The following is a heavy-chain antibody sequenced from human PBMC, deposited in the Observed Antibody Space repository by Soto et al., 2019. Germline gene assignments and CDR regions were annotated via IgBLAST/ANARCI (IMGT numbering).Heavy chain of an antibody. J-gene: IGHJ6*02. CDR3: ARGSVASAAEPTGMDV. Sequence: GASVKVSCKASGYTFTACYIHWVRQAPGQEFEWMGWIRPNGGSTDFAREFQGRFTMTWDTSISTAYMDLSSLRSDDTAVYYCARGSVASAAEPTGMDVWGQGTTVTVSS. CDR2: IRPNGGST. V-gene: IGHV1-2*02. D-gene: IGHD6-13*01. CDR1: GYTFTACY.